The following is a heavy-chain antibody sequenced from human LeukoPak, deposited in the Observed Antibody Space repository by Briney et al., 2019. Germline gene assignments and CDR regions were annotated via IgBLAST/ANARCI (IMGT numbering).Heavy chain of an antibody. J-gene: IGHJ3*02. CDR1: GDSVSSNSAA. Sequence: SHTLSLTCAISGDSVSSNSAAWNCIRQSPSRGLEWLGRTYYRSKWYNDYAVSVKSRITINPDTSKNQFSLQLNSVTPEDTAVYYCARGACYSCAFHIWGQGTMVTVSS. CDR3: ARGACYSCAFHI. CDR2: TYYRSKWYN. V-gene: IGHV6-1*01. D-gene: IGHD2-15*01.